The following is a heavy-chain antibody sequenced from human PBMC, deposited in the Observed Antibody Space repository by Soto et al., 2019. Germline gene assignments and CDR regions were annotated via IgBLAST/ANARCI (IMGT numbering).Heavy chain of an antibody. J-gene: IGHJ4*02. CDR3: ARDIALDIDY. Sequence: QVHLLQSGAEVQKPGASVKVSCKTSGYTFNDFGITWVRQAPGLGLEWLGWIYSKAGKMNFAPKFQNRVILTTDTSTSTAFMELTSLTFDDSAISFCARDIALDIDYWGQGTLVTVS. CDR1: GYTFNDFG. D-gene: IGHD2-15*01. CDR2: IYSKAGKM. V-gene: IGHV1-18*01.